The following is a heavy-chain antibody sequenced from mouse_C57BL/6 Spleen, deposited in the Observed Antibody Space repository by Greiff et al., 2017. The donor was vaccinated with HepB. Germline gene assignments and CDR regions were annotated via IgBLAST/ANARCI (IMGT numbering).Heavy chain of an antibody. Sequence: VQLQQSGAELARPGASVKLSCKASGYTFTSYGISWVKQRTGQGLEWIGEIYPRSGNTYYNEKFKGKATLTADKSSSTAYMALRSLTSEDSVVYFCARGEKDGRSDHWYSDVWGTGTTGTVSS. CDR3: ARGEKDGRSDHWYSDV. J-gene: IGHJ1*03. CDR1: GYTFTSYG. CDR2: IYPRSGNT. V-gene: IGHV1-81*01.